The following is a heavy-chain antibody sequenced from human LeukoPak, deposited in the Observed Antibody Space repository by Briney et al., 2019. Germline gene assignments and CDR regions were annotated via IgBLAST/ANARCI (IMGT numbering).Heavy chain of an antibody. J-gene: IGHJ4*02. CDR3: AQYYYDSSGYFSGNDY. V-gene: IGHV1-2*02. D-gene: IGHD3-22*01. CDR2: INPNSGGT. CDR1: GYTFTGYY. Sequence: ASVKASCKASGYTFTGYYMHWVRQAPGQGLERMGWINPNSGGTNYAQKFQGRVTMTRDTSISTAYMELSRLRSDDTAVYYCAQYYYDSSGYFSGNDYWGQGTLVTVSS.